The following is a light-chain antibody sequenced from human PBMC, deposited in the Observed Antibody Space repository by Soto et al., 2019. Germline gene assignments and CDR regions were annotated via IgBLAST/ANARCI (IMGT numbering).Light chain of an antibody. V-gene: IGKV3-15*01. Sequence: EIVMTQSPATLSVSPGERATLSCRASQSVSSNLAWYQQKPGQAPRLLIYRASNRATGIPARFSGSGSGTEFTITISSLQSEDFAVYYCQQYNKWPPRTFGQGTKVDIK. J-gene: IGKJ1*01. CDR3: QQYNKWPPRT. CDR1: QSVSSN. CDR2: RAS.